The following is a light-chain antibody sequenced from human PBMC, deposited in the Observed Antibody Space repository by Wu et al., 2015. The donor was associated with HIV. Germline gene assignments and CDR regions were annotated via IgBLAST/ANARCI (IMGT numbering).Light chain of an antibody. J-gene: IGKJ1*01. V-gene: IGKV1-6*01. CDR3: LQTYNYPWT. Sequence: AIQMTQSPTSLSASVGDRVTITCRASQVIKSDLSWYQQRPGKAPNLLIFDATSLQSGVPPRFTGSGSGTDFTLTINSLQPEDVATYYCLQTYNYPWTFGQGTKLEI. CDR1: QVIKSD. CDR2: DAT.